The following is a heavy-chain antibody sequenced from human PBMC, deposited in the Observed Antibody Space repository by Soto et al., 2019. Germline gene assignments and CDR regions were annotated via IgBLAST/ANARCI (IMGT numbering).Heavy chain of an antibody. D-gene: IGHD2-2*01. CDR3: AVVVPARFDY. CDR2: IYYSGST. Sequence: QVQLQESGPGLVKPSQTLSLTCTVSGGSISSGGYYWSWIRQHPGKGLEWIGYIYYSGSTYYNPSLTSRVSITXDTSKNQFSLKLSSVTAADTAVYYCAVVVPARFDYWGQGTLVTVSS. J-gene: IGHJ4*02. CDR1: GGSISSGGYY. V-gene: IGHV4-31*03.